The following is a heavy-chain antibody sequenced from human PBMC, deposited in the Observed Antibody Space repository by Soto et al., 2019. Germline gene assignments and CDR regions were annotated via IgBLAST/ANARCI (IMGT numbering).Heavy chain of an antibody. CDR1: GGSISSYY. V-gene: IGHV4-59*08. CDR2: IYYSGST. Sequence: QVQLQESGPGLVKPSETLSLTCTVSGGSISSYYWSWIRQPPGKGLEWIGYIYYSGSTNYNPSLKSRVTISVDTSKNQFSLKLSSVTAADTAVYYCARSGDIVVVRAAAFDIWGQGTMVTVSS. J-gene: IGHJ3*02. D-gene: IGHD2-15*01. CDR3: ARSGDIVVVRAAAFDI.